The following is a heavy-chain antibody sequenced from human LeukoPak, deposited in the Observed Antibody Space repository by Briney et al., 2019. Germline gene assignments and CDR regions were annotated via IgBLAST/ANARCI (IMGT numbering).Heavy chain of an antibody. CDR1: GFTFSSYA. D-gene: IGHD4-17*01. Sequence: GGSLRLSCAASGFTFSSYAMSWVRQAPGKGLEWVSAISGSGGSTYYADSVKGRFTISRDNSKNTLYLQMNSLRAEDTAVYHCAWDYGDYKFDYWGQRTLVTVSS. CDR3: AWDYGDYKFDY. V-gene: IGHV3-23*01. J-gene: IGHJ4*02. CDR2: ISGSGGST.